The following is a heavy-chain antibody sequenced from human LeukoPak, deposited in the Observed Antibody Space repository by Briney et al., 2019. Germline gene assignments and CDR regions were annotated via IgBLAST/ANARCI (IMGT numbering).Heavy chain of an antibody. J-gene: IGHJ4*02. V-gene: IGHV3-33*01. Sequence: GRSLRLSCAASGFTFSSYGMHWVRQAPGKGLEWVADIWYDGSNKYYADSVKGRFTISRDNSKNTLYLQMNSLRAEDTAVYYCARSDIVATIPRYWGQGTLVTVSS. CDR3: ARSDIVATIPRY. CDR1: GFTFSSYG. CDR2: IWYDGSNK. D-gene: IGHD5-12*01.